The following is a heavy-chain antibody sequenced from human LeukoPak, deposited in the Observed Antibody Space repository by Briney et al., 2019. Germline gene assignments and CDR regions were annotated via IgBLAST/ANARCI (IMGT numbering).Heavy chain of an antibody. CDR2: ISSSGNTI. CDR1: GFTFRDYE. J-gene: IGHJ3*02. V-gene: IGHV3-48*03. CDR3: ARSLMITFSAFDI. D-gene: IGHD3-16*01. Sequence: GGSLRLSCAASGFTFRDYEMNWVRQAPGKGLEWVSYISSSGNTIYYGDSVKGRFTISRDNAKNSLYLQMNSLKAEDTAVYYCARSLMITFSAFDIWGQGTMVTVSS.